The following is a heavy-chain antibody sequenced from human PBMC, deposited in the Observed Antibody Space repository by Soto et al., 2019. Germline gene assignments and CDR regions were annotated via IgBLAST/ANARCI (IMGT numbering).Heavy chain of an antibody. CDR1: GGTFSSYA. J-gene: IGHJ3*02. CDR3: ARGDRFLESGAFDI. V-gene: IGHV1-69*06. CDR2: IIPIFGTA. D-gene: IGHD3-3*01. Sequence: GASVKVSCKASGGTFSSYAISWVRQAPGQGLEWMGGIIPIFGTANYAQKFQGRVTITADKSTSTAYMELSSLRSEDTAVYYCARGDRFLESGAFDIWGQGTMVTVSS.